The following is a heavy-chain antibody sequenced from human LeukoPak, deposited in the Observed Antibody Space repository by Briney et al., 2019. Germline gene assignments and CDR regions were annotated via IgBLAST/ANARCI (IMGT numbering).Heavy chain of an antibody. J-gene: IGHJ4*02. CDR3: ARDFTVATPSFDY. Sequence: ASVKVSCKASGYTFTGYYMHWVRQAPGQGLEWMGWINPNSGGTNYAQKFQGRVTMTRGTSISTAYMELSRLRSDDTAVYYCARDFTVATPSFDYWGQGTLVTVSS. CDR2: INPNSGGT. V-gene: IGHV1-2*02. CDR1: GYTFTGYY. D-gene: IGHD4-17*01.